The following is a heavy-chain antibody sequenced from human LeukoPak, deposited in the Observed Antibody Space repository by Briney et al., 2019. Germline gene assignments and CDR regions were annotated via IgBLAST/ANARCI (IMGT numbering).Heavy chain of an antibody. Sequence: GGSLRLSCAASGFNFDDYGMTWVRQIPGKGLEWVAGVNSDGRSAGYAASVRGRFTISRDNAKNSLYLEMGSLRLEDTAFYYCTRGYSTRHFPFDSWGQGTLVTVSS. D-gene: IGHD6-13*01. CDR1: GFNFDDYG. J-gene: IGHJ4*02. CDR2: VNSDGRSA. CDR3: TRGYSTRHFPFDS. V-gene: IGHV3-20*04.